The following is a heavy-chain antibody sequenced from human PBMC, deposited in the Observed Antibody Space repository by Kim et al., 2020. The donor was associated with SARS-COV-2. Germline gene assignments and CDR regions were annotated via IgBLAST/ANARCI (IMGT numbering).Heavy chain of an antibody. D-gene: IGHD1-7*01. J-gene: IGHJ6*03. CDR3: AKAAPPSLMELTEDDMDV. CDR2: ISGSGVST. Sequence: GGSLRLSCAASGFNFKNYDMTWVRQAPGKGLQWVASISGSGVSTYYAESMKGRFIISRDNSNDTLYLEVKNVRAEDTAQYFCAKAAPPSLMELTEDDMDV. CDR1: GFNFKNYD. V-gene: IGHV3-23*01.